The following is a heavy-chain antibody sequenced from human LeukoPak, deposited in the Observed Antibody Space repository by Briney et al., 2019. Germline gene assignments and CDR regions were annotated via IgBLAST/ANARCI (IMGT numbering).Heavy chain of an antibody. J-gene: IGHJ5*02. CDR3: ARLGHGDSPNWLDP. CDR1: GGFHSLCDYH. CDR2: IYYSGTT. V-gene: IGHV4-31*03. Sequence: SETLSLSCTVWGGFHSLCDYHCTWIRQHPGKGLEWIGYIYYSGTTSYNPSLKSRVTISVDTSKKKFSLKVSSVTVADTAVYYCARLGHGDSPNWLDPCGQGTLVTVSS. D-gene: IGHD4-17*01.